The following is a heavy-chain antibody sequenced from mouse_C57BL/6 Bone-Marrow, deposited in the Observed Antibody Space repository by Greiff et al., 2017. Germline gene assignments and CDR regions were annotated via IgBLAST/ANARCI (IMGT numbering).Heavy chain of an antibody. CDR1: GYTFTGYW. J-gene: IGHJ3*01. D-gene: IGHD1-1*01. V-gene: IGHV1-9*01. CDR3: SSWGLLRTFAY. Sequence: QVQLKESGAELMKPGASVKLSCKATGYTFTGYWIEWVKQRPGHGLEWIGEILPGSGSTNYTEKFKGKATFTADTSSNTAYMQLSSLTNEDSAIFFCSSWGLLRTFAYWGQGTLVTVSA. CDR2: ILPGSGST.